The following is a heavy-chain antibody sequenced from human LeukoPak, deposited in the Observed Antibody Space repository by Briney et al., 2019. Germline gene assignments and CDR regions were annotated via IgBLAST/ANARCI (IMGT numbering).Heavy chain of an antibody. V-gene: IGHV4-59*01. D-gene: IGHD6-13*01. J-gene: IGHJ4*02. CDR2: TSYSDST. CDR3: ARGSSRFDC. Sequence: SETLSLTCTVSGDSFSSGYWSWIRQPPGKGLEWIGYTSYSDSTRYSPSLKSRVTMSIDTSMNQFSLKVTSVTAADTAVYYCARGSSRFDCWGQGTLVTVSS. CDR1: GDSFSSGY.